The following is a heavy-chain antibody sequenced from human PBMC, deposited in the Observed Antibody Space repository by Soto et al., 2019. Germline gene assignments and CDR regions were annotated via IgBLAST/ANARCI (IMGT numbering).Heavy chain of an antibody. CDR3: VNNSGWFNT. CDR1: GFMFSTTD. Sequence: GGSLRLSCAASGFMFSTTDMSWVRQAPGKGLEWLTTIEGSGEITYYADSVKGRFTISRDNSKSTVYLQMDSLTADDTAVYFCVNNSGWFNTWGQGTPVTVSS. V-gene: IGHV3-23*01. D-gene: IGHD3-10*01. CDR2: IEGSGEIT. J-gene: IGHJ5*02.